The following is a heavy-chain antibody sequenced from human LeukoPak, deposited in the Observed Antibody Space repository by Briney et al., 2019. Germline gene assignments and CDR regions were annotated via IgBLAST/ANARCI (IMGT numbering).Heavy chain of an antibody. CDR1: GYSFTSYW. J-gene: IGHJ4*02. CDR3: AKDGTPMIVVVITTFSY. CDR2: ISGSGGST. Sequence: GESLKISCKGSGYSFTSYWIGWVRQAPGKGLEWVSAISGSGGSTYYADSVKGRFTISRDNSKNTLYLQMNSLRAEDTAVYYCAKDGTPMIVVVITTFSYWGQGTLVTVSS. V-gene: IGHV3-23*01. D-gene: IGHD3-22*01.